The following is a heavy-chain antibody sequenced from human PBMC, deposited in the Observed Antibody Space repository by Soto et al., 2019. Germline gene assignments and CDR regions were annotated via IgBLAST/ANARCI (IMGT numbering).Heavy chain of an antibody. J-gene: IGHJ4*02. Sequence: PLGSLSLSCAASGFTFSSYGMHWNRQGPRKGLEWVGVIWYDGSNKYYADPVKGRFTISRDNSKNTLYLQMNSLRAEDTAVYYCARAPRGYYLYYFDSWGQGTLVTVSS. V-gene: IGHV3-33*01. D-gene: IGHD3-22*01. CDR3: ARAPRGYYLYYFDS. CDR2: IWYDGSNK. CDR1: GFTFSSYG.